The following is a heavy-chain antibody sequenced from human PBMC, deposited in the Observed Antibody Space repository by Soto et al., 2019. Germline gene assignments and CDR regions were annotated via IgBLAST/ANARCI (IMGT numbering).Heavy chain of an antibody. D-gene: IGHD2-21*02. Sequence: PGGSLRLSCAATGFTFSVYAMTWVRQAPGKGLEWVSAVTANGGSTYSADSVKGRFTISRDNSKNTLFLQMNSLRAEDTAVYYCASLGVGDWANYYYYYGMDVWGQWTMVTVSS. V-gene: IGHV3-23*01. CDR3: ASLGVGDWANYYYYYGMDV. J-gene: IGHJ6*02. CDR2: VTANGGST. CDR1: GFTFSVYA.